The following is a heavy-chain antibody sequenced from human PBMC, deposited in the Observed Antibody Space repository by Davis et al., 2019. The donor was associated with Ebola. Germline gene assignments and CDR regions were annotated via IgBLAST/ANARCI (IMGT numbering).Heavy chain of an antibody. J-gene: IGHJ6*02. CDR1: GFTFSSYW. D-gene: IGHD4-17*01. Sequence: PGGSLRLSCAASGFTFSSYWMSWVRQAPGKGLEWVANIKQDGSEKYYVDSVKGRFTISRDNAKNSLYLQMNSLRAEDTAVYYCARDPPLRSKEGGMDVWGQGTTVTVSS. CDR2: IKQDGSEK. CDR3: ARDPPLRSKEGGMDV. V-gene: IGHV3-7*01.